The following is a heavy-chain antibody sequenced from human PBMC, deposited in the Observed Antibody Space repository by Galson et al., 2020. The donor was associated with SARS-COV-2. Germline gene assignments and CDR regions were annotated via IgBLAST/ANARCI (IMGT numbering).Heavy chain of an antibody. Sequence: GEPLKISCVASGFTFSSYAMHWVRQAPGKGLEWVAVISYDGSNKYYADSVKGRFTISRDNSKNTLYLQMNSLRAEDTAVYYCARPYSGSYNNWFDPWGQGTLVTVSS. V-gene: IGHV3-30*04. CDR3: ARPYSGSYNNWFDP. D-gene: IGHD1-26*01. J-gene: IGHJ5*02. CDR1: GFTFSSYA. CDR2: ISYDGSNK.